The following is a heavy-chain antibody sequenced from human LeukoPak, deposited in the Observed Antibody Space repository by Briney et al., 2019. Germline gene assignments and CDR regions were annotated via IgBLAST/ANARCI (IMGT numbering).Heavy chain of an antibody. CDR3: AKTMITFERVIAIQFFDY. V-gene: IGHV3-23*01. J-gene: IGHJ4*02. Sequence: GGSLRLSCAASGFTFSSYAMSWVRQAPGKGLEWVSAISGSGGSTYYADSVKGRFTISRDNSKNTLYLQMNSLRAEDTAVYYCAKTMITFERVIAIQFFDYWGQGTLVTVSS. CDR1: GFTFSSYA. CDR2: ISGSGGST. D-gene: IGHD3-16*02.